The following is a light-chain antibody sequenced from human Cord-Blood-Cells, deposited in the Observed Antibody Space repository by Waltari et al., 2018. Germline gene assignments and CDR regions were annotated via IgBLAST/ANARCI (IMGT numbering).Light chain of an antibody. V-gene: IGKV3-15*01. CDR2: GAS. J-gene: IGKJ2*03. CDR1: QRVSSN. Sequence: EIVMTQSPATLSVSPGESATLSCRASQRVSSNLAWYQQKPGQAPRLLIYGASTRATGIPARFSGSGYGTEFTLTISSLQSEDFAVYYCQQYNNWPPYSFGQGTKLEIK. CDR3: QQYNNWPPYS.